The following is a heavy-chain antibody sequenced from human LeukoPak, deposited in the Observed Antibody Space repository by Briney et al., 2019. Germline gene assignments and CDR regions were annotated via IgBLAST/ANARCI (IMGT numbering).Heavy chain of an antibody. D-gene: IGHD3-22*01. J-gene: IGHJ5*02. Sequence: AGSLRLSCAASGFTFSNYNMSWVRQPPGKGLDWVSYICRGSNTIYYADSVKGRFTISKDTANNSLYLQMNSIRAEATVVYYCAKQTTYYYDSSGYRGWFDPWGQGTLVTVSS. CDR1: GFTFSNYN. CDR3: AKQTTYYYDSSGYRGWFDP. CDR2: ICRGSNTI. V-gene: IGHV3-48*04.